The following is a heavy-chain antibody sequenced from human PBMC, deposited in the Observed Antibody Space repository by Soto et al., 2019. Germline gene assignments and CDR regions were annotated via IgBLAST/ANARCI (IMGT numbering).Heavy chain of an antibody. CDR2: IYYSGST. Sequence: PSETLSLTCTVSGGSISSGGYYWSWIRQHPGKGLEWIGYIYYSGSTYYNPSLKSRVTISVDTSKNQFSLKLSSVTAADTAVYYCARERAGGYYFNWFDPWGQGTLVTSPQ. V-gene: IGHV4-31*03. CDR1: GGSISSGGYY. D-gene: IGHD3-10*01. J-gene: IGHJ5*02. CDR3: ARERAGGYYFNWFDP.